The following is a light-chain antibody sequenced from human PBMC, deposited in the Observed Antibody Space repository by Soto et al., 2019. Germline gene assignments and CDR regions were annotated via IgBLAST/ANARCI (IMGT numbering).Light chain of an antibody. Sequence: QSALTQPASVSGSPGQSITISCTGTSSDGGGYNYVSWYQQHPGKAPKLMIYEVSNRPSGVSNRFSGSKSGNTASLTISGLQAEDEADYYCSSYTSSSTLHYVFGTGTKLTVL. CDR1: SSDGGGYNY. V-gene: IGLV2-14*01. J-gene: IGLJ1*01. CDR3: SSYTSSSTLHYV. CDR2: EVS.